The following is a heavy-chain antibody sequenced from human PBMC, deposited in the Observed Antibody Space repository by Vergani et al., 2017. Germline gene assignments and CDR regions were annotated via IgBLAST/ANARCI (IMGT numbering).Heavy chain of an antibody. J-gene: IGHJ5*02. V-gene: IGHV4-4*07. Sequence: QVQLQESGPGLVKPSETLSLTCTVSGGSISSYYWSWIRQPAGKGLEWIGRIYTSGSTNYNPSLKSRVTMSVETSTNQFSLQLSSVTAADTAVDYCAREGGVPAARDRLDAWGQGTLVTVSS. CDR2: IYTSGST. CDR3: AREGGVPAARDRLDA. D-gene: IGHD2-2*01. CDR1: GGSISSYY.